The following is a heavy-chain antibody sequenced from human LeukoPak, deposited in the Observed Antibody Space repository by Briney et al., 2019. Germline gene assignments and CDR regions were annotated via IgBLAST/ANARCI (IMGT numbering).Heavy chain of an antibody. CDR1: GGTISSYY. V-gene: IGHV4-59*08. J-gene: IGHJ4*02. CDR2: IHSSGST. CDR3: ARWYGSGRAFDY. D-gene: IGHD6-19*01. Sequence: SETLSLTCTVSGGTISSYYWNWIRQPPGKGLEWIGYIHSSGSTKYNPSLKSRVTISVDTSKNQFSLKLSSVTAADRAVYYCARWYGSGRAFDYWGQGTLVTVSS.